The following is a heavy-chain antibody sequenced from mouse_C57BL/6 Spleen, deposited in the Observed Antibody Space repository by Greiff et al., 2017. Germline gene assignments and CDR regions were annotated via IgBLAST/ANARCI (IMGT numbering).Heavy chain of an antibody. V-gene: IGHV1-59*01. CDR3: AYYSNSFAY. CDR2: IDPSDSYT. D-gene: IGHD2-5*01. J-gene: IGHJ3*01. CDR1: GYTFTSYW. Sequence: QVQLQQPGAELVRPGTSVKLSCKASGYTFTSYWMHWVKQRPGQGLEWIGVIDPSDSYTNYNQKFKGKATLTVDTSSSTAYLQLISLTSDASAVYYCAYYSNSFAYWGQGTLVTVSA.